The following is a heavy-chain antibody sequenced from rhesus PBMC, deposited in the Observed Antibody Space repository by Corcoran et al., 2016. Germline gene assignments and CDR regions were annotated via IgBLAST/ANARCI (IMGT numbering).Heavy chain of an antibody. V-gene: IGHV4-169*02. CDR1: GGSISSSY. CDR3: ASGLFQRLVEDV. Sequence: QLQLQESGPGLVKPSETLSVTCAVSGGSISSSYWSWFRQAPGKGLDWIGYIYGSGSSTNYNPSLKSRYTLSVDTSRNQLSLKLSSVTDADTAVYYCASGLFQRLVEDVWGPGVLVTVSS. D-gene: IGHD6S26*01. J-gene: IGHJ5-1*01. CDR2: IYGSGSST.